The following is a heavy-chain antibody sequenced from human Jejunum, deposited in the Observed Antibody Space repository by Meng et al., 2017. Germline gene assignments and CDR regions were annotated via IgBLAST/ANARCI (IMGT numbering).Heavy chain of an antibody. CDR1: GGSISDYY. J-gene: IGHJ4*02. CDR3: ARGNEYSNYGADF. CDR2: INDSGST. Sequence: QVKLQQWGVGLLQASETLSLTCAVYGGSISDYYCTWLRQPPGKGLEWIGEINDSGSTNYNPSLKSRVTISVDTSKSQFYLRVSSVTAADTAVYYCARGNEYSNYGADFWGQGTLVTVSS. D-gene: IGHD4-11*01. V-gene: IGHV4-34*01.